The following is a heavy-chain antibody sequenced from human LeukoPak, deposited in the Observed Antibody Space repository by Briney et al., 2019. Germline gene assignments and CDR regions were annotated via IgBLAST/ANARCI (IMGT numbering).Heavy chain of an antibody. CDR3: ARVSGDIVVVPAATPYYFDY. CDR2: INHSGST. CDR1: GGSFSGYY. V-gene: IGHV4-34*01. D-gene: IGHD2-2*01. J-gene: IGHJ4*02. Sequence: SETLSLTCAVYGGSFSGYYWSWIRQPPGKGLEWIGEINHSGSTNYNPSLKSRDTISVDTSKNQFSLKLSSVTAADTAVYYCARVSGDIVVVPAATPYYFDYWGQGTLVTVSS.